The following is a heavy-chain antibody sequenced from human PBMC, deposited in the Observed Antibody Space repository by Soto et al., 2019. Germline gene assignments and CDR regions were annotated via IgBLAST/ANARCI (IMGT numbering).Heavy chain of an antibody. V-gene: IGHV3-30*18. CDR1: GFTFSSYG. CDR3: AKDFDLPRLEPTNLYNWFDP. CDR2: MSYDGSNI. Sequence: PGGSLRLSCAASGFTFSSYGMHWVRQAPGKGLEWVAVMSYDGSNIYYADSVKGRFTISRDNSKNTLFLQMNSLRAEDTAMYYCAKDFDLPRLEPTNLYNWFDPWGQGTLVTVSS. D-gene: IGHD1-1*01. J-gene: IGHJ5*02.